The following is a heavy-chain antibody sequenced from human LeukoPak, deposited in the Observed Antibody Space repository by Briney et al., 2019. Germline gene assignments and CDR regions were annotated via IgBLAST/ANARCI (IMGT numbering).Heavy chain of an antibody. Sequence: ASSVKVSCQASGYSFTDYYILWVHQAPGQGLEGMAWINPNHGETYYPQHSHDRITLTRDTSIGTAYMELSRLRSDDPAIYYCARANALYCSSTSCLFDYWGQGTLVTVSS. CDR1: GYSFTDYY. D-gene: IGHD2-2*01. J-gene: IGHJ4*02. CDR3: ARANALYCSSTSCLFDY. V-gene: IGHV1-2*02. CDR2: INPNHGET.